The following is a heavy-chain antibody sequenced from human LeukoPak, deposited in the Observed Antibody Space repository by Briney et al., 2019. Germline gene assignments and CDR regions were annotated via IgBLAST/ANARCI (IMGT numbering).Heavy chain of an antibody. J-gene: IGHJ5*02. CDR2: IYYSGST. V-gene: IGHV4-34*01. Sequence: SETLSLTCAVYGGSFSGYYWSWIRQPPGKGLEWIGSIYYSGSTYYNPSLKSRVTISVDTSKNQFSLNLSSVTAADTAVYYCARRPVVSAAIWGYENSHPWGQGTLVTVSS. CDR3: ARRPVVSAAIWGYENSHP. D-gene: IGHD2-2*01. CDR1: GGSFSGYY.